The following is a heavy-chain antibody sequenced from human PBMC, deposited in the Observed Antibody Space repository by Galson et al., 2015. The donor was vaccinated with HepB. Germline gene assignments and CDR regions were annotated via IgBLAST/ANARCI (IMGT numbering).Heavy chain of an antibody. CDR2: ISGSGGST. Sequence: SLRLSCAASGFTFSSYAMSWVRQAPGKGLEWVSAISGSGGSTYYADSVKGRFTISRDNSKNTLYLQMNSLRAEDTAVYYCAKDVVVPAAMGDWYFDVWGRGTLVTVSS. CDR1: GFTFSSYA. D-gene: IGHD2-2*01. J-gene: IGHJ2*01. CDR3: AKDVVVPAAMGDWYFDV. V-gene: IGHV3-23*01.